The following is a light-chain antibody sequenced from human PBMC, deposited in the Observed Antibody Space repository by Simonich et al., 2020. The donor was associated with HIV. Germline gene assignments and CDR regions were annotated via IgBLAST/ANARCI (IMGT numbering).Light chain of an antibody. Sequence: DIQMTQSQSSVSASVGDRVTITCRASQGISSYLAWYQQKPGKAPKLLIYAASTLQSGVQSRFSGSGSGTEFTLTISSLQPEDFATYYCQQLNSYPPFTFGPGTKVDIK. CDR3: QQLNSYPPFT. CDR1: QGISSY. V-gene: IGKV1-9*01. J-gene: IGKJ3*01. CDR2: AAS.